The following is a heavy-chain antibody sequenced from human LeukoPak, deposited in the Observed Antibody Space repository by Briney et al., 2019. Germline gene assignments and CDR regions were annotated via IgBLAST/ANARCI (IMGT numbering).Heavy chain of an antibody. J-gene: IGHJ4*02. CDR3: AKGGTYRDYFDY. D-gene: IGHD3-16*01. CDR1: GFSFSNYG. Sequence: GGSLRLSCAASGFSFSNYGIHWVRQAPGKGLEWVTVISYDGSNKYYADSVKGRFTISRDNSKNTLYLQMNSLRAEDTAVYYCAKGGTYRDYFDYWGQGTLVTVSS. CDR2: ISYDGSNK. V-gene: IGHV3-30*18.